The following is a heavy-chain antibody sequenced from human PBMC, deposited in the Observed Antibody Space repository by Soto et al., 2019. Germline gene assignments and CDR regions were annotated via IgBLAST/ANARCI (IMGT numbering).Heavy chain of an antibody. V-gene: IGHV1-18*01. J-gene: IGHJ6*01. D-gene: IGHD6-19*01. CDR3: ARVGATVAGPYGMDV. CDR1: GYTFTSYV. Sequence: QVQLVQSGAEVKKPGASVKVSCRASGYTFTSYVISWVRQAPGQGLEWMGWISAYNGNTNFAQKLQGRVTMTTDTPGGIAYMELRSLGSDDTAVYYWARVGATVAGPYGMDVWGQGTTVTVSS. CDR2: ISAYNGNT.